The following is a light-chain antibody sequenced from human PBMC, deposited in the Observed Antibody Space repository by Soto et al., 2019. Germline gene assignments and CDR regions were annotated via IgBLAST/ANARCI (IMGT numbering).Light chain of an antibody. CDR1: SGYSNYK. CDR3: GADHGSGSNVAREVV. Sequence: QLVLTQPPSASASLGASVTLTCTLSSGYSNYKVDWSQQRPGKGPRFVMRVGTGGIVGSKGDGIPDRFSVLGSGLNRYLTIKNIQEEDESDYHCGADHGSGSNVAREVVFGGGTKLTVL. J-gene: IGLJ2*01. CDR2: VGTGGIVG. V-gene: IGLV9-49*01.